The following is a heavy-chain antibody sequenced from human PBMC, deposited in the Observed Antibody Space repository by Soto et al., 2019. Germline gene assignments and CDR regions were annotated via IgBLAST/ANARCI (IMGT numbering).Heavy chain of an antibody. CDR1: GFTFSTSW. V-gene: IGHV3-74*01. J-gene: IGHJ4*01. Sequence: GGSLRLSCVPSGFTFSTSWMHWVRQTPGKGLVWVSRINSEGSSVNYADSVKGRFTISRDNAKNTVFLEMNNLTAEDTAVYYCERASSLFIVRDFWGHGTQVTVSS. CDR2: INSEGSSV. D-gene: IGHD3-16*02. CDR3: ERASSLFIVRDF.